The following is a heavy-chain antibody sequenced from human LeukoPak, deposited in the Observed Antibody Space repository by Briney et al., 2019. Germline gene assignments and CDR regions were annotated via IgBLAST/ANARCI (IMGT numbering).Heavy chain of an antibody. Sequence: GSLRLSCAASGFTFSSYAMHWVRQAPGKGLEYVSAISSNGGSTYYANSVKGRFTISRDNSKNTLFLQMNSLRAEDTAVYYCAKGSTAFSSSWHFFDYWGQGTLVTVSS. CDR3: AKGSTAFSSSWHFFDY. J-gene: IGHJ4*02. D-gene: IGHD6-13*01. CDR2: ISSNGGST. V-gene: IGHV3-64*01. CDR1: GFTFSSYA.